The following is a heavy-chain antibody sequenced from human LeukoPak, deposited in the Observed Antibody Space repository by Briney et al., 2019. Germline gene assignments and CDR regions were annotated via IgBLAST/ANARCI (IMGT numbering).Heavy chain of an antibody. Sequence: GGSLRLSCAASGFTVSSNYMSWVRQAPGTGLEWGSAISGSGGSTYYADSVKGRFTISRDNSKNTLYLQMNSLRAEDTAVYYCARDRPGRWLSFDYWGQGTLVTVSS. CDR2: ISGSGGST. D-gene: IGHD5-24*01. V-gene: IGHV3-53*01. CDR1: GFTVSSNY. J-gene: IGHJ4*02. CDR3: ARDRPGRWLSFDY.